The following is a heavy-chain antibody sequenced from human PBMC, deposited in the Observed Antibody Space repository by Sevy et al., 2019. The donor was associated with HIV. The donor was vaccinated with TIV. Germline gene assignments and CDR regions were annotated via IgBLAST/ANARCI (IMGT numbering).Heavy chain of an antibody. CDR3: ARLGISFLGYCSSTSCRPGYCTNGVCYTGEE. J-gene: IGHJ4*02. Sequence: GGSLRLSCAASGFTFSSYEMNWVRQAPGKGLEWVSYISSSGSTIYYADSVKGRFTISRDNAKNSLYLQMNSLRAEDTAFYYCARLGISFLGYCSSTSCRPGYCTNGVCYTGEEWGQGTLVTVSS. CDR2: ISSSGSTI. D-gene: IGHD2-8*01. CDR1: GFTFSSYE. V-gene: IGHV3-48*03.